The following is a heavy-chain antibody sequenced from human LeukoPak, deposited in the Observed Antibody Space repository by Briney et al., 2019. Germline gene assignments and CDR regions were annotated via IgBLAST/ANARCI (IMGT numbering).Heavy chain of an antibody. CDR3: ARQRDYGDSPDAFDI. J-gene: IGHJ3*02. Sequence: GESLKISCKASEYTFSNHWIGWVRQSPGKGLEWMGIISPRESQTRYSPSFQGQVTISADKSISTAYLQWSSLKASDTAMYYCARQRDYGDSPDAFDIWGQGTMVTVSS. V-gene: IGHV5-51*01. D-gene: IGHD4-17*01. CDR2: ISPRESQT. CDR1: EYTFSNHW.